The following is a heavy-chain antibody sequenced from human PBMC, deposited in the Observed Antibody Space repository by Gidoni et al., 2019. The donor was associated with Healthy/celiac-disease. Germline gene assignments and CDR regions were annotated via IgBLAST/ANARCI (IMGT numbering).Heavy chain of an antibody. CDR2: INPNSGGT. J-gene: IGHJ5*02. V-gene: IGHV1-2*04. CDR1: GYTFTGYY. Sequence: QVQLVQSGAAVKKPGASVKVSCKASGYTFTGYYMHWVRQAPGQGLEWMGWINPNSGGTNYAQKFQGWVTMTRDTSISTAYMELSRLRSDDTAVYYCAREIRQQQLGSWFDPWGQGTLVTVSS. D-gene: IGHD6-13*01. CDR3: AREIRQQQLGSWFDP.